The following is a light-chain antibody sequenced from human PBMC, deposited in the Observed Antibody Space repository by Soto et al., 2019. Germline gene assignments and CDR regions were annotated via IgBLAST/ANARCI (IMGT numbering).Light chain of an antibody. Sequence: QSVLTQPSSASGSPGQRVIVSCSGSTSDIGTKAVNWFQHLPGTAPKLLIYTNNQRPSGVPDRFSGSKSGTSASLAISGLQSEDEADYYCATWHDSFYVFGTGTKVTVL. CDR3: ATWHDSFYV. CDR2: TNN. J-gene: IGLJ1*01. V-gene: IGLV1-44*01. CDR1: TSDIGTKA.